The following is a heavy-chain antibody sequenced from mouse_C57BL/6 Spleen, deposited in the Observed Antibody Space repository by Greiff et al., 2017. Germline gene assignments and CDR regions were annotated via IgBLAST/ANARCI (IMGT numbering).Heavy chain of an antibody. CDR3: TRIHGNYVRYFDY. CDR2: ISSGGDYI. Sequence: EVMLVESGEGLVKPGGSLKLSCAASGFTFSSYAMSWVRQTPEKRLEWVAYISSGGDYIYYADTVKGRFTISRDNARNTLYLQMSSLKSEDTAMYYCTRIHGNYVRYFDYWGQGTTLTVSS. D-gene: IGHD2-1*01. CDR1: GFTFSSYA. J-gene: IGHJ2*01. V-gene: IGHV5-9-1*02.